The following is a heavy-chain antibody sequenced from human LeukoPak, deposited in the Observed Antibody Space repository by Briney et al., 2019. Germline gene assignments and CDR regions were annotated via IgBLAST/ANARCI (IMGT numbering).Heavy chain of an antibody. CDR2: IYSTGNT. CDR3: ASSSRREQRDNHYYVMDV. D-gene: IGHD1/OR15-1a*01. CDR1: GLTVSSDY. V-gene: IGHV3-53*01. J-gene: IGHJ6*01. Sequence: PRGSLRLSCAASGLTVSSDYMSWGRQAPGKGLEWVAVIYSTGNTCYANSVKGRFTISRDSAKNTLYLHMNSLRAEDTAVYYCASSSRREQRDNHYYVMDVWGKGTTVTVSS.